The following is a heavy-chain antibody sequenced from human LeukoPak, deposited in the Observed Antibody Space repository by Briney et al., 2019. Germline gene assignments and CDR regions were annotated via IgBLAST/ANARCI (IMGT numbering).Heavy chain of an antibody. CDR2: FDPEDGET. V-gene: IGHV1-24*01. J-gene: IGHJ4*02. CDR1: GYTLTELS. Sequence: ASVKVSCKVSGYTLTELSMHWVRQAPGKGLEWMGGFDPEDGETIYAQKFQGRVTMTEDTSTDTAYMELSSLRSEDTAVYYCARYITVGATYQHFDYWGQGTLVTVSS. CDR3: ARYITVGATYQHFDY. D-gene: IGHD1-26*01.